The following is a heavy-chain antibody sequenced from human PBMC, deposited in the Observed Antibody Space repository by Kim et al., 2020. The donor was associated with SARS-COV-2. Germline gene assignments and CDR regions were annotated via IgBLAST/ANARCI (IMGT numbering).Heavy chain of an antibody. V-gene: IGHV4-31*03. J-gene: IGHJ4*02. CDR3: VGKWSYYFDY. Sequence: SETLSLTCTVSGGSFSSGGYYWSWIRQHPGKGLEWIGYIYYSGSTYYNPSLKSRVTISVDTSKNQFSLKLSSVTAADTAVYYCVGKWSYYFDYWGQGTLVTVSS. CDR2: IYYSGST. D-gene: IGHD1-26*01. CDR1: GGSFSSGGYY.